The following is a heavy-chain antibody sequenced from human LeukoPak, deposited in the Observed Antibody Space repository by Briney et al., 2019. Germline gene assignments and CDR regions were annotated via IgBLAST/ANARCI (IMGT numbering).Heavy chain of an antibody. CDR2: TYYRSGWYN. J-gene: IGHJ4*02. CDR1: GDSIPSSRSA. CDR3: ARVNSWTEEPDTGFDY. Sequence: SQTLSLTCVISGDSIPSSRSAWNWIRQSPSRGLEWLGRTYYRSGWYNDYAVSVKSRITISPDTSKNQFSLQLNSLTPEDTAVYFCARVNSWTEEPDTGFDYWGQGTLVTVSS. V-gene: IGHV6-1*01. D-gene: IGHD1-14*01.